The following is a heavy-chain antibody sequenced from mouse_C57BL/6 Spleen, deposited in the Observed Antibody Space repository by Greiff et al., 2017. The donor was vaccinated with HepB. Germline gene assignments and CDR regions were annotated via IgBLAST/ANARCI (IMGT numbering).Heavy chain of an antibody. D-gene: IGHD2-5*01. V-gene: IGHV6-3*01. Sequence: EVKLMESGGGLVQPGGSMKLSCVASGFTFSNYWMNWVRQSPEQGLEWVAQIRLKSDNYATHYAESVKGRFTISRDDSKSSVYLQMNNLRAEDTGIYYCTVSNYGFFAYWGQGTLVTVSA. CDR1: GFTFSNYW. CDR3: TVSNYGFFAY. J-gene: IGHJ3*01. CDR2: IRLKSDNYAT.